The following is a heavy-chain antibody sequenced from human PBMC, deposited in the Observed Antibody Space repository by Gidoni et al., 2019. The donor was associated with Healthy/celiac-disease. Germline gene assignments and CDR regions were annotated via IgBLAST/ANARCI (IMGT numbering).Heavy chain of an antibody. J-gene: IGHJ4*02. D-gene: IGHD5-12*01. CDR1: GFTFSSYA. CDR2: ISYDGSNK. V-gene: IGHV3-30-3*01. CDR3: ARVRPERWLPRPFDY. Sequence: QVQLVESGGGVVQPGRSLRLSCAASGFTFSSYAMHWVRQAPGKGLEWVAVISYDGSNKYYADSVKGRFTISRDNSKNTLYLQMNSLRAEDTAVYYCARVRPERWLPRPFDYWGQGTLVTVSS.